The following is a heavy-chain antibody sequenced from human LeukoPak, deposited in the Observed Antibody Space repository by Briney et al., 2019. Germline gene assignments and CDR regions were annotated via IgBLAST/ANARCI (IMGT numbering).Heavy chain of an antibody. V-gene: IGHV3-23*01. CDR1: GFPFGKYA. D-gene: IGHD2-8*01. CDR2: ISGSGGST. J-gene: IGHJ4*02. CDR3: ATLPVLMVYAFVDY. Sequence: GGSLRLSCAASGFPFGKYAMSWVRQAPGKGLEWVSAISGSGGSTYYADSVKGRFTISRDNSKNTLYLQMNSLRAENTAVYYCATLPVLMVYAFVDYWGQGTLVTVSS.